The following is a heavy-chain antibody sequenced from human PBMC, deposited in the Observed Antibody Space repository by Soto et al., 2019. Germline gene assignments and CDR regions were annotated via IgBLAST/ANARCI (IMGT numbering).Heavy chain of an antibody. CDR1: GYTFTGDY. J-gene: IGHJ6*01. Sequence: GASVKVSCKASGYTFTGDYLHWVRQAPGQGLEWMGYINPDSGRTRYAQKFQGTVTMTRDTSITTAYLELSSLKYDDSAIFYCALSFSQTNIDVWGQGTTVTVSS. CDR2: INPDSGRT. CDR3: ALSFSQTNIDV. V-gene: IGHV1-2*02.